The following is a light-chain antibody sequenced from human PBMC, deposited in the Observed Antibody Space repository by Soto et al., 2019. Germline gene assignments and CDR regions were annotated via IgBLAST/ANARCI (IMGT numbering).Light chain of an antibody. CDR1: QNIDIY. Sequence: DIQMTQSPASLSASIRDTVTIACRASQNIDIYLNWYQHKPGTVPKLLIYAASGLQTGVPSRFSGSGSGTDFSLTISSLQPEDFATYYCQQSRTTPWTFGQGTKVDIK. CDR2: AAS. V-gene: IGKV1-39*01. J-gene: IGKJ1*01. CDR3: QQSRTTPWT.